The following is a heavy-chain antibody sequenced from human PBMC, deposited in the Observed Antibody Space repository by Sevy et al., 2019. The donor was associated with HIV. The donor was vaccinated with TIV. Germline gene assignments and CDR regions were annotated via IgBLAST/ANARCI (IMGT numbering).Heavy chain of an antibody. CDR2: ISSSSSYL. CDR3: ARDPGQSDAFDI. Sequence: GGSLRLSCAASGFTFSSYSMNWVRQAPGKGLEWVSSISSSSSYLYYADSVKGRFTISRDNAKNSLYLQMNSLRAEDTAVYYCARDPGQSDAFDIWGQGTMVTVSS. V-gene: IGHV3-21*01. J-gene: IGHJ3*02. D-gene: IGHD6-19*01. CDR1: GFTFSSYS.